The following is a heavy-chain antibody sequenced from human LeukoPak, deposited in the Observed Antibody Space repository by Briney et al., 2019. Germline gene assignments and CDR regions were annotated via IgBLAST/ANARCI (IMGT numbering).Heavy chain of an antibody. J-gene: IGHJ4*02. Sequence: ASVKVSCKASGYTFTSYGISWVRQAPGQGLEWMGWISAYNGNTNYAQKLQGRVTMTRDKSTSTVYMELSSLRSDDTAVYYCARMDQWGNRKPFDYWGQGTLVTVSS. V-gene: IGHV1-18*01. CDR3: ARMDQWGNRKPFDY. D-gene: IGHD3-16*01. CDR2: ISAYNGNT. CDR1: GYTFTSYG.